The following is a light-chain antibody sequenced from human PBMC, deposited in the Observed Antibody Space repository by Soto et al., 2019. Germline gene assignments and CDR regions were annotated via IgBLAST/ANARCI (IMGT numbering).Light chain of an antibody. CDR2: DTS. CDR3: QETSSAPFT. Sequence: DIQMTQSPSSLSASVGDRVTMTCGASQNIYTYLNWYQQKAGKAPKLLIFDTSTLQSGVPSRFSGSGSRTHFTLTISSLQPEDFATYYCQETSSAPFTFGPGTKVDI. CDR1: QNIYTY. J-gene: IGKJ3*01. V-gene: IGKV1-39*01.